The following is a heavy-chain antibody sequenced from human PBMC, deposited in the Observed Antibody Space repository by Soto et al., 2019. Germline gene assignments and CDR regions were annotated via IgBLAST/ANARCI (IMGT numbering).Heavy chain of an antibody. CDR2: IYTSGST. D-gene: IGHD2-21*02. CDR3: ARDETVLGFDY. V-gene: IGHV4-4*07. Sequence: SETLSLTCTVSGGSITNYYWAWIRQPAGKGLEWIGRIYTSGSTNYNPSFKSRVTMSVDTSKNQFSLKLSSVTAADTAIYYCARDETVLGFDYWGQGTLVTVSS. J-gene: IGHJ4*02. CDR1: GGSITNYY.